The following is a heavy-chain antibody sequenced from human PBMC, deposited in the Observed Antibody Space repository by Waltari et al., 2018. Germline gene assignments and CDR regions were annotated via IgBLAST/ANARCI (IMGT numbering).Heavy chain of an antibody. J-gene: IGHJ6*03. CDR3: ASAADYYYYYMDV. CDR2: IYTSGST. D-gene: IGHD6-25*01. CDR1: GGSISSGSYY. Sequence: QVQLQESGPGLVKPSQTLSLTCTVSGGSISSGSYYWSWLRQPAGKGLEWIGRIYTSGSTNYNPSLKSRVTISVDTSKNQFSLKLSSVTAADTAVYYCASAADYYYYYMDVWGKGTTVTVSS. V-gene: IGHV4-61*02.